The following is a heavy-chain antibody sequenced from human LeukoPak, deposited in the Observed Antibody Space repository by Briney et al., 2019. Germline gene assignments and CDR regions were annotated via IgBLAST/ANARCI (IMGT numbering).Heavy chain of an antibody. Sequence: PGGSLRLSCAASGFTFSDYYMSWIRQAPGKGLEWVSYISSSGSTIYYADSVKGRFTISRDNAENSLYLQMNSLRAEDTAVYYCARDQYYYDSSGYYLLDYWGQGTLVTVSS. CDR3: ARDQYYYDSSGYYLLDY. CDR2: ISSSGSTI. CDR1: GFTFSDYY. V-gene: IGHV3-11*01. D-gene: IGHD3-22*01. J-gene: IGHJ4*02.